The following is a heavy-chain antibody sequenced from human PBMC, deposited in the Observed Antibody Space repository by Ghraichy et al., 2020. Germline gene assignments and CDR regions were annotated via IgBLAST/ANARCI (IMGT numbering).Heavy chain of an antibody. CDR2: ISSSSSNI. CDR1: GFTFSSYS. V-gene: IGHV3-21*01. J-gene: IGHJ4*02. D-gene: IGHD3-10*01. Sequence: GGSLRLSCAASGFTFSSYSMNWVRQAPGKGLEWVSSISSSSSNIYYADSVKGRFTISRDNAKNSLYLQMNSLRAEDTAVYYCARDGEFYYGSGRTFDYWGQGTLVTVSS. CDR3: ARDGEFYYGSGRTFDY.